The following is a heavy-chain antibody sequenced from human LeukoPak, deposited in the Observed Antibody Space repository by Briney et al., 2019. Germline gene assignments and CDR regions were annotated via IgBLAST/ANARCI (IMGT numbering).Heavy chain of an antibody. CDR3: AREPAMGPYYYYGMDV. V-gene: IGHV1-3*01. D-gene: IGHD5-18*01. J-gene: IGHJ6*04. Sequence: ASVKVSCKASGYTFTSYAMHWVRQAPGQRLEWMGWINAGNGKTKSSQKFQGRVTITRDTSASTAYMELSSLRSEDTAVYYCAREPAMGPYYYYGMDVWGKGTTVTVSS. CDR2: INAGNGKT. CDR1: GYTFTSYA.